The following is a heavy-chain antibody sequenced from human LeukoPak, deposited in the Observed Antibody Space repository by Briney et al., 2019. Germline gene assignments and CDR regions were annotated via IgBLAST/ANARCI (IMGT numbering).Heavy chain of an antibody. J-gene: IGHJ4*02. CDR3: AKDRQWGIAVAGTLYDY. V-gene: IGHV3-23*01. D-gene: IGHD6-19*01. Sequence: PGGSLRLSCAASGFTFSSYWMSWVRQAPGKGLEWVSAISGSGGSTYYADSVKGRFTISRDNSKNTLYLQMNSLRAEDTAVYYCAKDRQWGIAVAGTLYDYWGQGTLVTVSS. CDR1: GFTFSSYW. CDR2: ISGSGGST.